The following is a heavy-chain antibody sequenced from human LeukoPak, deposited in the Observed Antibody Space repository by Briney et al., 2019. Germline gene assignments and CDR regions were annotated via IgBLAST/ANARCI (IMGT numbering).Heavy chain of an antibody. CDR2: IKHDESEK. Sequence: GGSLRLSCAASGFTFSTYWMAWVRQASGKGLEWVANIKHDESEKFYVDSVKGRFTISRDNAKKSVYLQMNSLRAEDTAVYYCARTNHYDILTGYSPFDYWGQGTLVTVSS. CDR3: ARTNHYDILTGYSPFDY. CDR1: GFTFSTYW. D-gene: IGHD3-9*01. J-gene: IGHJ4*02. V-gene: IGHV3-7*01.